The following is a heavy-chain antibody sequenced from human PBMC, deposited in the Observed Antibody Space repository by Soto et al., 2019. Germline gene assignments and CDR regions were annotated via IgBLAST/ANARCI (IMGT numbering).Heavy chain of an antibody. CDR1: GFTFSSYS. CDR3: ARVFGLDDSSGYYPHAAFDI. CDR2: ISSSSSYI. D-gene: IGHD3-22*01. V-gene: IGHV3-21*01. Sequence: GGSLRLSCAASGFTFSSYSMNWVRQAPGKWLEWVSSISSSSSYIYYADSVKGRFTISRDNAKNSLYLQMNSLKAEDTAVYYGARVFGLDDSSGYYPHAAFDIWGQGTMVTVSS. J-gene: IGHJ3*02.